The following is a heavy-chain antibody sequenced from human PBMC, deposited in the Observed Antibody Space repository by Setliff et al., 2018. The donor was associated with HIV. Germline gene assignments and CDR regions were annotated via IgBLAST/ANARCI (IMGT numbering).Heavy chain of an antibody. Sequence: SETLSLTCSVSGGSVSSRGHYWGWISQPPGNRLEWIGSIHYSGRTNYSPSLQSRVTMSVDLSKNEFSLKLNFVTAADTAVYFCARDYGGNWGSLDDAFEFWGPGTTVTVSS. J-gene: IGHJ3*01. V-gene: IGHV4-39*07. CDR2: IHYSGRT. CDR1: GGSVSSRGHY. CDR3: ARDYGGNWGSLDDAFEF. D-gene: IGHD7-27*01.